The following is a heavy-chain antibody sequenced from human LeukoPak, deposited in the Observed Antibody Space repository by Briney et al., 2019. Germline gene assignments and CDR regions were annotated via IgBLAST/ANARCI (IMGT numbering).Heavy chain of an antibody. Sequence: GGSLRLSCAASGFTFSSYAMSWVRQAPGKGLEWVSAISGSGGSTYYADSVKGRFTISRDNSKNTLYLQMNSLRAEDTAVYYCAKVAVAYCGGDCYTEFDYWGQGTLVTVSS. D-gene: IGHD2-21*01. CDR3: AKVAVAYCGGDCYTEFDY. CDR1: GFTFSSYA. CDR2: ISGSGGST. V-gene: IGHV3-23*01. J-gene: IGHJ4*02.